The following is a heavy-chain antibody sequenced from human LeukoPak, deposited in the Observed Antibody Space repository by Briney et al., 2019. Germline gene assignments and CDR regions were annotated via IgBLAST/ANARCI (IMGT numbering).Heavy chain of an antibody. D-gene: IGHD1-26*01. Sequence: ASVKVSCKASGYTFTSYYMHWVRQAPGQGLEWMGLINPTGGSTGYAQKFQGRVTMTRDMSTSTGYMELSSLRSEDTAIYYCARDNSVGDNAWWFDPWGQGTLVTVSS. V-gene: IGHV1-46*01. J-gene: IGHJ5*02. CDR2: INPTGGST. CDR1: GYTFTSYY. CDR3: ARDNSVGDNAWWFDP.